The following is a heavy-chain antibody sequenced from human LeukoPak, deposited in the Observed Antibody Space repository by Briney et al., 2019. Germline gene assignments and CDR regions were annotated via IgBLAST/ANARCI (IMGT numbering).Heavy chain of an antibody. CDR2: IKPKTAGETT. J-gene: IGHJ4*02. D-gene: IGHD2-21*01. V-gene: IGHV3-15*07. CDR3: ITPLPYSAQ. Sequence: AGGLSLSRVPSGFTFINAYMLWVRPPPPRGREWVGHIKPKTAGETTEYAAPVKDRFSISRDDSKSMMYLQMNSLKTEDTAVYYCITPLPYSAQGGQGTLVTLSS. CDR1: GFTFINAY.